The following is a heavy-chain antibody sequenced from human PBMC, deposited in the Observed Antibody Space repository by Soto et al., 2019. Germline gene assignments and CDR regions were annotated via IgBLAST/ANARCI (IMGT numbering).Heavy chain of an antibody. V-gene: IGHV3-30-3*01. CDR3: ARDLRSDIAARRHYDYGMDV. Sequence: PGGSLRLSCAASGFTFSSYAMHWVRQAPGKGLEWVADISYDGSNKYYADSVKGRFTISRDTSTNTLYLQMNSLRAKDTAVYYCARDLRSDIAARRHYDYGMDVWGQGTTVTVS. D-gene: IGHD6-6*01. CDR1: GFTFSSYA. CDR2: ISYDGSNK. J-gene: IGHJ6*02.